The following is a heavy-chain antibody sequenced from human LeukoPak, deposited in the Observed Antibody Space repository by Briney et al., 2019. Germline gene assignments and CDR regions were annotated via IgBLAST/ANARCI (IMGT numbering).Heavy chain of an antibody. Sequence: ASVKVSCKASGGTFSSYAISWVRQAPGQGLEWMGRIIPIFGTANYAQKFQGRVTITTDESMSTAYMELSSLRSEDTAVYYCARSSIEMATINAYWGQGTLVTVSS. D-gene: IGHD5-24*01. J-gene: IGHJ4*02. V-gene: IGHV1-69*05. CDR3: ARSSIEMATINAY. CDR1: GGTFSSYA. CDR2: IIPIFGTA.